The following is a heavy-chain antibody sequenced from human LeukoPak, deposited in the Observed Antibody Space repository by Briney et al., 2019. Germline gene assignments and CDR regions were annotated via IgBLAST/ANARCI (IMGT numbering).Heavy chain of an antibody. CDR3: AREYSGSYFYYHGMDV. D-gene: IGHD1-26*01. V-gene: IGHV3-48*04. CDR2: ISSSSSTI. J-gene: IGHJ6*02. Sequence: PGGSLRLSCAASGFIFSSYNMNWVRQAPGKGLEWVSYISSSSSTIYYADSVRGRFTVSRDNAKNSLFLQMNSLRAEDTAVYYCAREYSGSYFYYHGMDVWGQGTTVTVSS. CDR1: GFIFSSYN.